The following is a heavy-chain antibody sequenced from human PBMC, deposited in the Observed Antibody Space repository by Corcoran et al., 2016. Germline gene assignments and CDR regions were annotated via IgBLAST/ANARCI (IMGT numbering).Heavy chain of an antibody. Sequence: QVQLVASGGGVVPPGRSLRLSCAASGFTFSSYGMHWVRQAPGKGLEWVAVIWYDGSNKYYADPVKGRFTISRDNSKNTLYLQMNSLRAEDTAVYYCARDPSAANGAGRVWGQGTLVTVSS. D-gene: IGHD2-8*01. CDR3: ARDPSAANGAGRV. CDR2: IWYDGSNK. J-gene: IGHJ4*02. V-gene: IGHV3-33*01. CDR1: GFTFSSYG.